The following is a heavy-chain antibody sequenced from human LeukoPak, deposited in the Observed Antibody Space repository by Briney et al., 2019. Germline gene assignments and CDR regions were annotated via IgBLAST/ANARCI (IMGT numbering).Heavy chain of an antibody. D-gene: IGHD6-13*01. CDR2: IKQDGSDK. J-gene: IGHJ4*02. CDR1: GFTFSSYW. V-gene: IGHV3-7*01. Sequence: HPGGSLRLSCAASGFTFSSYWMSWVRQAPGKGLEWVANIKQDGSDKYYVDSVKGRFTISRDNAKNSLYLQMNSLRAEDTAVYYCARKALAAADHFDYWGQGTLVPVSS. CDR3: ARKALAAADHFDY.